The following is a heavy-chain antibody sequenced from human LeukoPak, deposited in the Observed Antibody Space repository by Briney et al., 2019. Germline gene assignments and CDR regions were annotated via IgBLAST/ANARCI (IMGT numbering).Heavy chain of an antibody. J-gene: IGHJ4*02. CDR1: GFTFSSYA. V-gene: IGHV3-30-3*01. CDR3: ARSDSSGWFDY. CDR2: ISYDGSNK. Sequence: GSLRLSCAASGFTFSSYAMHWVRQAPGKGLEWVAVISYDGSNKYYADSVKGRFTISRDNSKNTLYLQMNSLRAEDTAVYYCARSDSSGWFDYWGQGTLVTVSS. D-gene: IGHD6-19*01.